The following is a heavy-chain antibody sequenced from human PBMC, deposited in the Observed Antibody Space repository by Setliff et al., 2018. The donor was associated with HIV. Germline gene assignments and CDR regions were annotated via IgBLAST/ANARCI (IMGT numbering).Heavy chain of an antibody. CDR1: GGTFSSCA. CDR3: ARDDHYYDSGSYYSDWYFDL. Sequence: SVKVSCKTSGGTFSSCAISWVRQSPGQGLEWMGGIIPTFGTANYAQKLQGRLTIIADESSSTAYMELSSLRSEGTAVYYCARDDHYYDSGSYYSDWYFDLWGRGTLVTVSS. CDR2: IIPTFGTA. D-gene: IGHD3-10*01. V-gene: IGHV1-69*13. J-gene: IGHJ2*01.